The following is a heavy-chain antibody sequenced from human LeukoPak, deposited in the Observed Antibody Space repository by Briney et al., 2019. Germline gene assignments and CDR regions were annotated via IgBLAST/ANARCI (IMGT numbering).Heavy chain of an antibody. J-gene: IGHJ4*02. CDR2: ITSSSSYV. CDR3: ARATDYGDSISSLYYYFDL. Sequence: GGSLRLSCAASGFTFSSYWMSWVRQTPGKGLEWVASITSSSSYVFYADSVKGRFTISRDNAKKSVYLQMNTLRAEDTAVYYCARATDYGDSISSLYYYFDLWGRGTLVSVSS. D-gene: IGHD4-17*01. CDR1: GFTFSSYW. V-gene: IGHV3-21*01.